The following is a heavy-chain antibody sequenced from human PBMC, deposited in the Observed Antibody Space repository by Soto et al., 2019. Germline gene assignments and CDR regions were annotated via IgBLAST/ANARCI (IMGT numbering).Heavy chain of an antibody. J-gene: IGHJ2*01. CDR1: GFTFTSHA. CDR3: AKRTTGWYFDL. V-gene: IGHV3-23*01. Sequence: EVQLLESGGRLVQPGGSLRLSCAASGFTFTSHAMNWVRQAPGKGLEWVSVISGSGGSTYYADSVKGRFTISRDNSKNTLYLQMNSLRAEDTAVYYCAKRTTGWYFDLWGRGTLVTVSS. CDR2: ISGSGGST.